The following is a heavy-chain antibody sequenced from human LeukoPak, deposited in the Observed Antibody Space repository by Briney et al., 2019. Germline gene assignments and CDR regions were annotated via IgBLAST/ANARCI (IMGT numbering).Heavy chain of an antibody. D-gene: IGHD6-19*01. J-gene: IGHJ4*02. CDR2: ISSSSSYI. CDR1: GFTFSSYS. CDR3: ARDHSSGWYGDDFDY. V-gene: IGHV3-21*01. Sequence: GGSLRLSCAASGFTFSSYSMNWVRQAPGKGLEWVSSISSSSSYIYYADSVKGRFTISRDNTKNSLYLQMNSLRAEDTAVYYCARDHSSGWYGDDFDYWGQGTLVTVSS.